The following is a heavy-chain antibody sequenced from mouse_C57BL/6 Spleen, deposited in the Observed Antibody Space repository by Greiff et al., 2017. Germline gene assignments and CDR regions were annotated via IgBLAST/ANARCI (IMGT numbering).Heavy chain of an antibody. CDR1: GYTFTSYG. J-gene: IGHJ1*03. CDR3: ARRYGNSHWYFDV. V-gene: IGHV1-81*01. Sequence: QVQLQQSGAELARPGASVKLSCKASGYTFTSYGISWVKQRTGQGLEWIGEIYPRSGNTYYNEKFKGKATLTADKSSSTAYMELRSLTSEYSAVYFCARRYGNSHWYFDVWGTGTTVTVSS. CDR2: IYPRSGNT. D-gene: IGHD1-1*01.